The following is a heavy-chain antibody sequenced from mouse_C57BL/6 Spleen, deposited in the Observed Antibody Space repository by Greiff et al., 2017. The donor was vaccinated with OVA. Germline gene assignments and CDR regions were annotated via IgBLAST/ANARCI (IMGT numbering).Heavy chain of an antibody. CDR1: GYTFTSYW. CDR3: ARGELGGFDV. Sequence: QVQLQQPGAELVMPGASVKLSCKASGYTFTSYWMHWVKQRPGQGLEWIGEIDPSDSYTNYNQKFKGKSTLTVDKSSSTAYMQLSSLTSEDSAVYYCARGELGGFDVWGTGTTVTVSS. D-gene: IGHD4-1*01. V-gene: IGHV1-69*01. J-gene: IGHJ1*03. CDR2: IDPSDSYT.